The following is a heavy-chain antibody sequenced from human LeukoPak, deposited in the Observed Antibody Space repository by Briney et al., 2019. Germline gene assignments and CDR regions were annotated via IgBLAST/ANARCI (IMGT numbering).Heavy chain of an antibody. V-gene: IGHV3-33*06. CDR3: AKDSRSSNTYFTN. CDR1: GFTFRDYG. Sequence: PGGSLRLSCEASGFTFRDYGMHWVRLAPGRGLEWVAVVWFNDYDTYYADSVKGRFTISRDNSKNTRYLQMNSLRAEETGLYYCAKDSRSSNTYFTNWGQGTQVTVSS. J-gene: IGHJ4*02. D-gene: IGHD3-10*01. CDR2: VWFNDYDT.